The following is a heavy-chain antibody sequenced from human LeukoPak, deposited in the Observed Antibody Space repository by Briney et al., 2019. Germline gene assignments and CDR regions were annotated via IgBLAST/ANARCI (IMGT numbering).Heavy chain of an antibody. CDR2: INSDGSST. J-gene: IGHJ3*02. CDR3: ARDFCSGGSCYSVAFDI. CDR1: GFTFSSYW. D-gene: IGHD2-15*01. Sequence: HTGGSLRLSCAASGFTFSSYWMHWVRQAPGKGLVWVSCINSDGSSTSYADSVKGRFTISRDNAKNTLYLQMNSLRAKDTAVYYCARDFCSGGSCYSVAFDIWGQGTMVTVSS. V-gene: IGHV3-74*01.